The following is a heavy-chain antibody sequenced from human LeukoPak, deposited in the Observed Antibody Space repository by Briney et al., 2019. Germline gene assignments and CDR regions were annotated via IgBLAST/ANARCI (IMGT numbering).Heavy chain of an antibody. CDR1: GGSISSYY. J-gene: IGHJ4*02. D-gene: IGHD5-24*01. CDR3: ARHSREGYNYGTY. V-gene: IGHV4-59*08. CDR2: IYHSGST. Sequence: PSETLSLTCTVSGGSISSYYWSWIRQPPGKGLEWIGYIYHSGSTNYNPSLKSRVTISVDTSKNQFSLKLSSVTAADTAVYYCARHSREGYNYGTYWGQGTLVTVSS.